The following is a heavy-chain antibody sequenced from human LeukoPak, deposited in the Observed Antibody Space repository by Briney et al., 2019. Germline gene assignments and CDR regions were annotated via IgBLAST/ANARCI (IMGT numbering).Heavy chain of an antibody. CDR3: AKEGRHDYGDYAANYYYYYMDV. D-gene: IGHD4-17*01. J-gene: IGHJ6*03. Sequence: GGSLRLSCAASEFSVGSNYMTWVRQAPGKGLEWVSLIYSGGSTYYADSVKGRFTISRDNSKNTLYLQMNSLRAEDTAVYYCAKEGRHDYGDYAANYYYYYMDVWGKGTTVTVSS. CDR1: EFSVGSNY. V-gene: IGHV3-66*01. CDR2: IYSGGST.